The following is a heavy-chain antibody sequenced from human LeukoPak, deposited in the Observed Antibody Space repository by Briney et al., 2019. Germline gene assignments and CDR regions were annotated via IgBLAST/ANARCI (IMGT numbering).Heavy chain of an antibody. CDR3: AKDRGNMIVVVSPFDY. CDR2: ISGSGGST. CDR1: GFTFSSYA. D-gene: IGHD3-22*01. Sequence: GGSLRLSCAASGFTFSSYAMSWVRQAPGKGLEWVSAISGSGGSTYYADSVKGRFTISRDNSKNTLYLQMNSLRAEDTAVYYCAKDRGNMIVVVSPFDYWGQGTLVTVSS. J-gene: IGHJ4*02. V-gene: IGHV3-23*01.